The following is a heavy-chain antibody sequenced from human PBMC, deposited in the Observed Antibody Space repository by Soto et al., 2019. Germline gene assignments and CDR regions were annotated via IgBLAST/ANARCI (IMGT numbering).Heavy chain of an antibody. CDR2: IYYSGST. J-gene: IGHJ4*02. V-gene: IGHV4-59*01. CDR3: ASGYYDSSGYYNTFDY. D-gene: IGHD3-22*01. CDR1: GGSISSYY. Sequence: SETLSLTCTVSGGSISSYYWSWIRQPPVNGLEWIGYIYYSGSTNYNPSLKSRVTISVDTSKNQFSLKLSSVTAADTAVYYCASGYYDSSGYYNTFDYWGQGTLVTVSS.